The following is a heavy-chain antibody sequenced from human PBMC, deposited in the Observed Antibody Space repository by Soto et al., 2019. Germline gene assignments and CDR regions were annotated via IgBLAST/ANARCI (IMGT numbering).Heavy chain of an antibody. CDR3: AHRIYDDNFDI. D-gene: IGHD3-16*01. J-gene: IGHJ3*02. V-gene: IGHV2-5*01. Sequence: QITLKESGPTLVKPTQTLTLTCSFSGISLSTTGVGVAWIRQPPGKALEWLALIYWYDDKRYSPSLKSRLTITKDTSKTQVVLTMTNMDPVDTATYYCAHRIYDDNFDIWGQGTMVTVSS. CDR2: IYWYDDK. CDR1: GISLSTTGVG.